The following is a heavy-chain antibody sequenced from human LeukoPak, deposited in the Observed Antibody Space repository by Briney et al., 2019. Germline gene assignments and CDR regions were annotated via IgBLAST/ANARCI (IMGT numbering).Heavy chain of an antibody. V-gene: IGHV3-53*01. D-gene: IGHD5-24*01. CDR3: ARTFRSGDGYKVGYFDY. Sequence: PGGSLRPSCAASGFTFSNNYLSWVRQAPGKGLEWVSLIYPSGNIYYTDSVKGRFTISRDNSKNTLYLQMNTLRAEDTAVYYCARTFRSGDGYKVGYFDYWGQGTLVTVSS. CDR2: IYPSGNI. J-gene: IGHJ4*02. CDR1: GFTFSNNY.